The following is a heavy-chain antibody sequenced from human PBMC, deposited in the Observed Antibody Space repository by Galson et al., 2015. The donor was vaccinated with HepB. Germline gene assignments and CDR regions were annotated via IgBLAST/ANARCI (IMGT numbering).Heavy chain of an antibody. Sequence: SVKVSCKASGYTFTSYYMHWVRQAPGQGLEWMGIINPSGGSTSYAQKFQGRVTMTRDTSTSTVYMELSSLRSEDTAVYYCARTPGYCSSTSCYGTYAFDIWGQGTMVTVSS. D-gene: IGHD2-2*01. CDR1: GYTFTSYY. CDR3: ARTPGYCSSTSCYGTYAFDI. CDR2: INPSGGST. J-gene: IGHJ3*02. V-gene: IGHV1-46*01.